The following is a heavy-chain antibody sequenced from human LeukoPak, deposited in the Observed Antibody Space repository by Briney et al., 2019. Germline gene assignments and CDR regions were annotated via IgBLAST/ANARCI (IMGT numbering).Heavy chain of an antibody. CDR2: ISYDGSNK. J-gene: IGHJ4*02. CDR1: GFTFSSYA. Sequence: GGSLRLSCAASGFTFSSYAMHWFRQAPGKGLNWVAVISYDGSNKYYADSVKGRFTISRDNSKNTLYLQMNSLRAEDPAVYYCGRGKAGRTAFDYWSQGTLVPVSS. CDR3: GRGKAGRTAFDY. V-gene: IGHV3-30-3*01. D-gene: IGHD2-8*02.